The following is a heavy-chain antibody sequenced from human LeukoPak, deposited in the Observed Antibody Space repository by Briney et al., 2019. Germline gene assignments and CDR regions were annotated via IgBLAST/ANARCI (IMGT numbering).Heavy chain of an antibody. CDR3: ATGGYSYGHYYYYGMDV. Sequence: SVKVSCKASGGTFSSYAISWVRQAPGRGLEWMGGIIPIFGTANYAQKFQGRVTITADESTSTAYMELSSLRSEDTAVYYCATGGYSYGHYYYYGMDVWGQGTTVTVSS. J-gene: IGHJ6*02. CDR1: GGTFSSYA. D-gene: IGHD5-18*01. V-gene: IGHV1-69*13. CDR2: IIPIFGTA.